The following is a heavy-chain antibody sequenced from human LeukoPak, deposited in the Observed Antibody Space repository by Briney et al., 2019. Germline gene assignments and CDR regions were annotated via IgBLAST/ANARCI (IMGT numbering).Heavy chain of an antibody. CDR1: GFTFDDYG. V-gene: IGHV3-20*04. CDR3: ARGSYSSGWYRDYYYYMDV. D-gene: IGHD6-19*01. J-gene: IGHJ6*03. CDR2: INWNGGST. Sequence: GGSLRLSCAASGFTFDDYGMSWVRQAPGKGLEWVSGINWNGGSTGYADSVKGRFTISRDNAKNSLYLQMNSLRAEDTVLYYCARGSYSSGWYRDYYYYMDVWGKGTTVTVSS.